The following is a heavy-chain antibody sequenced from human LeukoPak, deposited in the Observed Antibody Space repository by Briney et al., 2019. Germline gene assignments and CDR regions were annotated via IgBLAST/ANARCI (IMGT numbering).Heavy chain of an antibody. CDR2: IRQDGNEK. V-gene: IGHV3-7*01. CDR1: GMNFSNYW. J-gene: IGHJ6*03. Sequence: GGSLRLSCATSGMNFSNYWMSWVRQAPGKGLEWVANIRQDGNEKYYVDSLKGRFTISRDNAKNSLYLQMNSLRAEDTAVYYCARSSGWYHRGPDYYYYYMDVWGKGTTVTVS. CDR3: ARSSGWYHRGPDYYYYYMDV. D-gene: IGHD6-19*01.